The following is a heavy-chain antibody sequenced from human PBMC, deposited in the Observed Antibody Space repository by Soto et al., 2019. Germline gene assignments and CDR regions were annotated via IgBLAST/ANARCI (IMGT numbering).Heavy chain of an antibody. J-gene: IGHJ2*01. CDR1: GFTFSSYA. CDR2: SSRNGGST. Sequence: EVQLVESGGGLVQPGGSLRLSCAASGFTFSSYAMHWVRQAPGKGLEYVSASSRNGGSTYYANSVKCRFTISRDNSKTKLYLQMGSLRAEDMAVYYCARRTPGWYFDLWGSGTLVTVSS. CDR3: ARRTPGWYFDL. V-gene: IGHV3-64*01.